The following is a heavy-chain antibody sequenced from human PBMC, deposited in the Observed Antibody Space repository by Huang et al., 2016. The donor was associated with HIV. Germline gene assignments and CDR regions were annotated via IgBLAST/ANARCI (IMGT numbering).Heavy chain of an antibody. CDR2: IIRMIGTP. V-gene: IGHV1-69*13. CDR3: ARGQLGSYGDYDVLY. Sequence: QVQLVQSGAEVKTPGSSVKVSCKASGGTFSKYAISWVRQAPGQGLEWMGVIIRMIGTPNYARKCQGRVKITADDSTSTTYVEVSSLRSEDTALYYCARGQLGSYGDYDVLYWGQGTLVTVSS. CDR1: GGTFSKYA. J-gene: IGHJ4*02. D-gene: IGHD4-17*01.